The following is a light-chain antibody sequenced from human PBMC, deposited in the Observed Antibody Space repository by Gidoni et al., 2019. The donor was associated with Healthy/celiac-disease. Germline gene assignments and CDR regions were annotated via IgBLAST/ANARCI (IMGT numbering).Light chain of an antibody. J-gene: IGKJ4*01. Sequence: DIQMTQSPSSLYASVGDRVTITCRASQSISSYLNWYQQKPGKAPKLLIYAASSLQSGVPSRFSGSGSGTDFTLTISSLQPEDFATYYCQQSYSTPPAFXGXTKVEIK. V-gene: IGKV1-39*01. CDR2: AAS. CDR3: QQSYSTPPA. CDR1: QSISSY.